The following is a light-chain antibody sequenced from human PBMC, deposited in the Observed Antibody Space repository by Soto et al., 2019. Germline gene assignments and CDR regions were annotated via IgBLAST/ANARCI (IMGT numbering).Light chain of an antibody. CDR1: QSLLHSNGYNY. V-gene: IGKV2-28*01. J-gene: IGKJ2*01. CDR2: LGS. CDR3: MQALHTPYT. Sequence: DIVMTQSPLSLPVTPGEPASISCRSSQSLLHSNGYNYLDWYLQKPGQSPQLLIYLGSNRSSGVPDMFSGSGSGTDVTLKISRVEAEDVGVYYCMQALHTPYTFGQGTKLEIK.